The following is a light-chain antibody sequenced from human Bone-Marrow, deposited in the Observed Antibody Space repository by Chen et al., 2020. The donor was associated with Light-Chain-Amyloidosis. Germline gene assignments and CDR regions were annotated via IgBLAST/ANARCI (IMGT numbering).Light chain of an antibody. V-gene: IGKV3-20*01. CDR1: QTISSNY. CDR3: QQYGTSPLT. CDR2: GSS. Sequence: EIVLTQSPGTLSLSPGEGANHSCRASQTISSNYLTWYQQKFGQAPRLLIYGSSSRATGIPDRFTGNGSGPDFTLTINRLAPGDFARYYCQQYGTSPLTVGGGTKVEIQ. J-gene: IGKJ4*01.